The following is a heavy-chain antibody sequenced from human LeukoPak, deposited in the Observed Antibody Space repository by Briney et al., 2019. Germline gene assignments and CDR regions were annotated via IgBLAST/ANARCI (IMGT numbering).Heavy chain of an antibody. CDR3: ARVTAEYYDILTGSYYYYGMDV. CDR1: GFTFDDYG. CDR2: INWNGGST. Sequence: PGGSLRLSCAASGFTFDDYGMSWVRQALGKGLEWVSGINWNGGSTGYADSVKGRFTISRDNAKNSLYLQMNSLRAEDTALYHCARVTAEYYDILTGSYYYYGMDVWGQGTTVTVSS. D-gene: IGHD3-9*01. J-gene: IGHJ6*02. V-gene: IGHV3-20*01.